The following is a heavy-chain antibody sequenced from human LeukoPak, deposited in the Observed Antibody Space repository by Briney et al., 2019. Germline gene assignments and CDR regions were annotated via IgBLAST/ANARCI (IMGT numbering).Heavy chain of an antibody. CDR3: ARRYCSSTSCYHIDY. D-gene: IGHD2-2*01. V-gene: IGHV1-18*01. CDR2: ISAYNGNT. Sequence: ASVKVSXKASGYTFTSYGISWVRQAPGQGLEWMGWISAYNGNTNYAQKLQGRVTVTTDTSTSTAYMELRSLRSDDTAVYYCARRYCSSTSCYHIDYWGQETLVTVSS. CDR1: GYTFTSYG. J-gene: IGHJ4*02.